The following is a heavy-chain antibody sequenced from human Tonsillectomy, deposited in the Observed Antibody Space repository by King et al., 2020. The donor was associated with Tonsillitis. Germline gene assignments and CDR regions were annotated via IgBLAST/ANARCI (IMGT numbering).Heavy chain of an antibody. D-gene: IGHD3/OR15-3a*01. CDR3: AREYYKFSFDP. Sequence: QLQESGPGLVKPSQTLSLTCTVSGGSISSGIYYWSWIRRPAGKGLEWIGRIYSSGSTNINSSLKSRVTISVDTSKNQISLRLTSVTAADTAVYYCAREYYKFSFDPWGQGTLVTVSS. CDR2: IYSSGST. J-gene: IGHJ5*02. CDR1: GGSISSGIYY. V-gene: IGHV4-61*02.